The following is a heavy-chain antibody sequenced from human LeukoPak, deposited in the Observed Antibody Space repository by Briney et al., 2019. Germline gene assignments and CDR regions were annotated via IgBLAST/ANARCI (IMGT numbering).Heavy chain of an antibody. V-gene: IGHV3-23*01. CDR1: GFTFTSYS. CDR2: ISGGGGST. Sequence: GALRLSCAASGFTFTSYSMNWVRQAPGKGLEWVSVISGGGGSTYYADSVKGRFTISRDNSKNTLYLQMNSLRAEDTAVYYCAKDDRYYYDSSGYYQTWGQGTLVTVSS. CDR3: AKDDRYYYDSSGYYQT. D-gene: IGHD3-22*01. J-gene: IGHJ5*02.